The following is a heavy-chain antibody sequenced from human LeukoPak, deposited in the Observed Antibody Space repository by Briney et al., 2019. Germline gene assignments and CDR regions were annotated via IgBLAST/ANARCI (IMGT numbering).Heavy chain of an antibody. D-gene: IGHD3-22*01. Sequence: GGSLRLSCAPSGFTFSSYAMSWVRQAPGKRLEWVSDISGSGDSTYYADSVKGRFTISRDNSKNTLYLQMNSLRAEDTAVYYCAKGKDYYDSSAQVDYWGQGTLVTVSS. CDR1: GFTFSSYA. V-gene: IGHV3-23*01. J-gene: IGHJ4*02. CDR2: ISGSGDST. CDR3: AKGKDYYDSSAQVDY.